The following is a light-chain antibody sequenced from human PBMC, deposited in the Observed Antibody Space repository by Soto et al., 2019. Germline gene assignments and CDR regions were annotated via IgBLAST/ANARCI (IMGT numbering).Light chain of an antibody. Sequence: QPVLTQSPSASASPGASVKFTCTLSSGHSSYAIAWHQQQPEKGPRYLMKINSDGSHTRGDGIPDRFSGSSSGAERYLTISSLQSEDEADYYCQTWGTGTVVFGGGTKVTVL. J-gene: IGLJ2*01. CDR3: QTWGTGTVV. V-gene: IGLV4-69*01. CDR2: INSDGSH. CDR1: SGHSSYA.